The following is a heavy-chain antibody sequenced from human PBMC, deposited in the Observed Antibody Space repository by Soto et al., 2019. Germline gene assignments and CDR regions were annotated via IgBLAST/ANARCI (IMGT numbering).Heavy chain of an antibody. V-gene: IGHV4-34*01. CDR2: INHSGST. D-gene: IGHD4-4*01. Sequence: PSEALSRTCADYGGSFSSYYWSWIRQPPGKGLEWIGEINHSGSTNYNPSLKSRVTISVDMSKNQFSLKLSSVTAADTAVYYCARXPSSNYGYGYYYYGMDVWGQGTTVTVSS. CDR3: ARXPSSNYGYGYYYYGMDV. J-gene: IGHJ6*02. CDR1: GGSFSSYY.